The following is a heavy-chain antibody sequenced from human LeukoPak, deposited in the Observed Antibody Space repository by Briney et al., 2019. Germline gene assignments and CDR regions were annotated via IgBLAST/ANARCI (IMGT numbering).Heavy chain of an antibody. D-gene: IGHD2-8*01. CDR3: TKLARAPRDFDY. V-gene: IGHV3-21*04. CDR2: ISISSNYI. CDR1: GFTFSSYG. Sequence: GGSLRLSCAASGFTFSSYGMHWVRQAPGKGLEWVSSISISSNYIYYPDSLKGRFTISRDNAKNSLYLQMNSLKIEDTAVYYCTKLARAPRDFDYWGQGTLVTVSS. J-gene: IGHJ4*01.